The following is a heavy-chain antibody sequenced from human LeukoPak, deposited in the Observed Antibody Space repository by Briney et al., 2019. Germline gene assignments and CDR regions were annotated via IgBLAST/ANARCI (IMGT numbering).Heavy chain of an antibody. D-gene: IGHD2-2*03. Sequence: ASVKVSCKASGYTFTSYGISWVRQAPGQGLEWMGWISAYNGNTNYAQKFQGRVTITTDESTSTAYMELSSLRSEDTAVYYCARGVLDIYFDYWGQGTLVTVSS. CDR3: ARGVLDIYFDY. V-gene: IGHV1-18*01. CDR2: ISAYNGNT. J-gene: IGHJ4*02. CDR1: GYTFTSYG.